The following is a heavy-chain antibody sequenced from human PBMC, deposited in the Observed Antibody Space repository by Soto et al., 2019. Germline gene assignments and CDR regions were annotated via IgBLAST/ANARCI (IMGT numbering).Heavy chain of an antibody. J-gene: IGHJ4*02. CDR1: GGSISSSSYY. V-gene: IGHV4-39*01. Sequence: QLQLQESGPGLVKPSETLSLTCTVSGGSISSSSYYWGWIRQPPGKGLEWIGSIYYSGSTYYNPSLKSRITISVDTSKNQFSLKLSYVTAADTAVYDWARLTWQWGVAVDYWAQGTLVTVSS. CDR2: IYYSGST. D-gene: IGHD6-19*01. CDR3: ARLTWQWGVAVDY.